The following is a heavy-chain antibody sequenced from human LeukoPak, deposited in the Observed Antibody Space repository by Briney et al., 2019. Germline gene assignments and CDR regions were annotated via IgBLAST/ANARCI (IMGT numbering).Heavy chain of an antibody. J-gene: IGHJ4*02. CDR2: VWYDGSKK. D-gene: IGHD3-22*01. CDR1: GFTFSSYG. Sequence: GGSLRLSSAASGFTFSSYGMHWVRQAPGKGLEWVAVVWYDGSKKYSADSVKGRITISRDDSKNTLYLQMSSLRAEDTAVYYCARGVGYYDSSGTIDYWGQGTLVTVSS. CDR3: ARGVGYYDSSGTIDY. V-gene: IGHV3-33*01.